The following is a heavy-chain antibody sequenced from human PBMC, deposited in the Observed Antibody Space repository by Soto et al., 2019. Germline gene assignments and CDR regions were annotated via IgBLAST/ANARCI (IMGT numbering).Heavy chain of an antibody. Sequence: QVQLVESGGGVVQPGRSLRLSCAASGFTFSSYAMHWVRKAPGKGLEWVAVISYDGSNKYYADSVKGRFTISRDNSKNTLYLQMNSLRAEDTAVYYCARGTSIAARTFDYWGQGTLVTVSS. CDR2: ISYDGSNK. J-gene: IGHJ4*02. CDR1: GFTFSSYA. V-gene: IGHV3-30-3*01. D-gene: IGHD6-6*01. CDR3: ARGTSIAARTFDY.